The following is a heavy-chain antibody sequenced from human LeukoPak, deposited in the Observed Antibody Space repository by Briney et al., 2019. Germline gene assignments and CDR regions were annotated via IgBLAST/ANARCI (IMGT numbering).Heavy chain of an antibody. CDR3: ARDYYDSSGYYPDY. J-gene: IGHJ4*02. D-gene: IGHD3-22*01. CDR2: INPNSGGT. V-gene: IGHV1-2*02. CDR1: GYTFTGYY. Sequence: GASVKVSRKASGYTFTGYYMHSVRQAPGQGLEWMGWINPNSGGTNYAQKFQGRVTMTRDTSISTAYMELSRLRSDDTAVYYCARDYYDSSGYYPDYWGQGTLVTVSS.